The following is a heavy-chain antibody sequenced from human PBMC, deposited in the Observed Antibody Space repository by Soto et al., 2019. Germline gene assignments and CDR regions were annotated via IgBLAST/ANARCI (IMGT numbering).Heavy chain of an antibody. CDR3: ARLTKQAATTKDYYYYYGMDV. CDR1: GGSISSSNW. D-gene: IGHD2-15*01. V-gene: IGHV4-4*02. J-gene: IGHJ6*02. CDR2: IYHSGST. Sequence: QVQLQESGPGLVKPSGTLSLTCAVSGGSISSSNWWSWVRQPQGKGLEWIGEIYHSGSTNYNPSLKSRVTISVDNSKNQFSLKLSSVTAADTAVYYCARLTKQAATTKDYYYYYGMDVWGQGTTVTVSS.